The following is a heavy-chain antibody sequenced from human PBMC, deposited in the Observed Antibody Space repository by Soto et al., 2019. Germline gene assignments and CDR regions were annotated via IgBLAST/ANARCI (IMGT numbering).Heavy chain of an antibody. V-gene: IGHV4-34*01. CDR1: GGSFSGYS. CDR2: INHSGST. J-gene: IGHJ4*02. Sequence: XEALSLTCAVYGGSFSGYSWSWIRQPPGKGLEWTGEINHSGSTNYNPSLKSRVTISVDTSKNHFSLKLSSVTAADTAVYYCARGSLDYWGQGTLVTVSS. CDR3: ARGSLDY.